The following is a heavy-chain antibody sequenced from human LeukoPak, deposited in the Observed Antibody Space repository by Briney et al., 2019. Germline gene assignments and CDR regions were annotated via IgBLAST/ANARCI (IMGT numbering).Heavy chain of an antibody. CDR3: AREKGVYAVAGPQDAFDI. D-gene: IGHD6-19*01. Sequence: PSETLSLTCTVSGGSISSYYWSWIRQPPGKGLEWIGYIYYSGSTNYNPSLKSRVTISVDTSKNQFSLKLSSVTAADTAVYYCAREKGVYAVAGPQDAFDIWGQGTMVTVSS. CDR2: IYYSGST. V-gene: IGHV4-59*01. J-gene: IGHJ3*02. CDR1: GGSISSYY.